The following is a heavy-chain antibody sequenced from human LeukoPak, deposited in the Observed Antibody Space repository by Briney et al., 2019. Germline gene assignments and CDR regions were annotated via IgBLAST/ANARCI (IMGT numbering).Heavy chain of an antibody. Sequence: ASVKVSCKASGYTFTSYGISWVRQAPGQGLEWMGWINVYNNNTNYAQKLQGRVTMTTDTSTSTAYLELRSLRSDDPAVYYCARDDSSSPRYWGQGTLVTVSS. CDR1: GYTFTSYG. J-gene: IGHJ4*02. CDR3: ARDDSSSPRY. V-gene: IGHV1-18*01. CDR2: INVYNNNT. D-gene: IGHD6-13*01.